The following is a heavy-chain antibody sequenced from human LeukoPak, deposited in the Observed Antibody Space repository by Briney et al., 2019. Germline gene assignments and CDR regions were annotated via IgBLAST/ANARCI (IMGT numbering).Heavy chain of an antibody. Sequence: PSETLSLTCVVSGGSISSHYWSWIRQPPGKGLGWIGYIYFSGYTNHNPSLKSRVTISVDTSNNQFSLRLSSVTAADTAVYYCARSERRAQKDTYYNHYYYMDVWGKGTTVTVSS. V-gene: IGHV4-59*11. CDR1: GGSISSHY. D-gene: IGHD6-25*01. CDR2: IYFSGYT. J-gene: IGHJ6*03. CDR3: ARSERRAQKDTYYNHYYYMDV.